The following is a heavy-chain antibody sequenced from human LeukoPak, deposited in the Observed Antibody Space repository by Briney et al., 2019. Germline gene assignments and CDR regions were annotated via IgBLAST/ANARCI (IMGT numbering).Heavy chain of an antibody. CDR1: GFTFSSYG. Sequence: PGGSLRLSCAASGFTFSSYGMHWVRQAPGKGLEWVAYIQYDGSNEQYADSVKGRFSISRDSSKNILYLQMNSLRAEDTAVYYCAREGYSPRDGYNFNFDYWGQGTLVTVSS. J-gene: IGHJ4*02. V-gene: IGHV3-30*02. CDR3: AREGYSPRDGYNFNFDY. D-gene: IGHD5-24*01. CDR2: IQYDGSNE.